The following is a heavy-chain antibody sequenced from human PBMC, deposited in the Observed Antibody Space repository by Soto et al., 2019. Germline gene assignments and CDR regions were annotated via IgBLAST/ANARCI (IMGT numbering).Heavy chain of an antibody. CDR2: ISYDGSNK. CDR3: AKGFSGYGDQYYYYYYGMDV. V-gene: IGHV3-30*18. D-gene: IGHD5-12*01. Sequence: GGSLRLSCAASGFTFSSYGMHWVRQAPGKGLEWVAVISYDGSNKYYADSVKGRFTISRDNSKNTLYLQMNSLRAEDTAVYYCAKGFSGYGDQYYYYYYGMDVWGQGTPVTVSS. J-gene: IGHJ6*02. CDR1: GFTFSSYG.